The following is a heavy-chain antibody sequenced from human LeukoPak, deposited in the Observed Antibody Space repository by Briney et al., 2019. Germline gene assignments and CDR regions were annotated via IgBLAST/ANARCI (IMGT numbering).Heavy chain of an antibody. D-gene: IGHD3-3*01. CDR1: GYTFTGYY. J-gene: IGHJ6*03. CDR3: AGGSLWSGYYTGYYYYYMDV. Sequence: GASVKVSCKASGYTFTGYYMHWVRQAPGQGLEWMGGIIPIFGTANYAQKFQGRVTITTDESTSTAYMELSSLRSEDTAVYYCAGGSLWSGYYTGYYYYYMDVWGKGTTVTVSS. V-gene: IGHV1-69*05. CDR2: IIPIFGTA.